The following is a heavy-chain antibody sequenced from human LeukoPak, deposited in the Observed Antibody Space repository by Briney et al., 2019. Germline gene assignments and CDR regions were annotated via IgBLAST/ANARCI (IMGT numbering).Heavy chain of an antibody. CDR2: INHSGCT. Sequence: PSETLSLTCAVYGGSFSGYYWSWIRQPPGKGLEWIGEINHSGCTNYNPSLKSRVTISVDTSKNQFSLKLSSVTAADTAVYYCARSRYDFWSGYELDYWGQGTLVTVSS. CDR3: ARSRYDFWSGYELDY. CDR1: GGSFSGYY. V-gene: IGHV4-34*01. D-gene: IGHD3-3*01. J-gene: IGHJ4*02.